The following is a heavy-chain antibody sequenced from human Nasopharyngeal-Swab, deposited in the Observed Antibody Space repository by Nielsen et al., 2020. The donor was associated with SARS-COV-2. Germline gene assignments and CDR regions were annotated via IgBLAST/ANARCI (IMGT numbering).Heavy chain of an antibody. V-gene: IGHV3-21*01. CDR1: GFTLSSFW. CDR3: ARVESYGDYGSLF. Sequence: GESLKISCAASGFTLSSFWMNWVRQAPGKGLEWVSSISSSSSYIYYADSVKGRFTISRDNAKNSLYLQMNSLRAEDTSVYYCARVESYGDYGSLFWGRGTLVTVSS. J-gene: IGHJ2*01. CDR2: ISSSSSYI. D-gene: IGHD4-17*01.